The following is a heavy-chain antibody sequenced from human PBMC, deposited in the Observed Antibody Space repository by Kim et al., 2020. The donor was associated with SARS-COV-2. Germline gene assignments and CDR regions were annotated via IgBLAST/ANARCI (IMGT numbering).Heavy chain of an antibody. V-gene: IGHV3-21*01. Sequence: GGSLRLSCAASGFTFSSYSMNWVRQAPGKGLAWVSSISSSSSYIYYADSVKARFTISRDNAKNSLYLQMNSLRAEDTAVYYCARVDSLTIFGVNGMDVWGQGTTVTVSS. CDR2: ISSSSSYI. D-gene: IGHD3-3*01. J-gene: IGHJ6*02. CDR3: ARVDSLTIFGVNGMDV. CDR1: GFTFSSYS.